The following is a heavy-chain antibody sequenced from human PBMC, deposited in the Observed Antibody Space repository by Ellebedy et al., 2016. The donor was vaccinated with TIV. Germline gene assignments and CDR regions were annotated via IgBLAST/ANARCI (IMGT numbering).Heavy chain of an antibody. D-gene: IGHD1-1*01. CDR2: VHYPGSA. CDR3: ARDTTGTTRNWFDP. CDR1: GDSITNSAYY. Sequence: SETLSLXXTLSGDSITNSAYYWGWIRQPPGKGLEWLGSVHYPGSAFHNPSLKSRLATSVDTSKNQFSLKLISVTAADTAVYYCARDTTGTTRNWFDPWGQGTLVTVSS. J-gene: IGHJ5*02. V-gene: IGHV4-39*07.